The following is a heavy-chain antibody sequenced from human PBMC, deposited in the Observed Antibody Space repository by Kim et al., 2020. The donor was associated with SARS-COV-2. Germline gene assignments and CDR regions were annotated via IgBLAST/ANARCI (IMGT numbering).Heavy chain of an antibody. CDR1: GFTFGNDA. D-gene: IGHD3-10*01. CDR3: AKPFSSGSASSYQSFDY. J-gene: IGHJ4*02. V-gene: IGHV3-23*01. CDR2: LDGVTDGR. Sequence: GGSLRLSCAVSGFTFGNDAMAWVRQAPGKGLEWVSSLDGVTDGRHYADSVKGRYTISTDMSKSTLYLQMNSLRAEDTAVYYCAKPFSSGSASSYQSFDYWGEGTLVTVSS.